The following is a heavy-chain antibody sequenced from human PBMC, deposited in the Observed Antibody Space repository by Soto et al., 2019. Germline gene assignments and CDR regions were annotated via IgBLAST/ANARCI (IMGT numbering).Heavy chain of an antibody. V-gene: IGHV1-3*01. J-gene: IGHJ3*02. CDR2: INAYNGNT. D-gene: IGHD5-18*01. CDR3: ARDIQLWLLSGAFDI. Sequence: GASVKVSCKASGYTFTSYAMHWVRQAPGQRLEWMGWINAYNGNTKYAQKLQGRVTMTTDTSTSTAYMELRSLRSDDTAVYYCARDIQLWLLSGAFDIWGQGTMVTVSS. CDR1: GYTFTSYA.